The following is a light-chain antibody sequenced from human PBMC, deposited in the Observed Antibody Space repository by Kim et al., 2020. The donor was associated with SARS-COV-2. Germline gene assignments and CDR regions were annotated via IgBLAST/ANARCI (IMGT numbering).Light chain of an antibody. CDR2: GAS. V-gene: IGKV3-20*01. CDR1: KSVSSRY. CDR3: QQYDSAFLT. J-gene: IGKJ4*01. Sequence: APGERATLSCRASKSVSSRYLAWYQQKPGQGLRRLIYGASSRATGIPDRFSGSGSGTDFTLTISRLEPEDFAVYYCQQYDSAFLTFGGGTKVDIK.